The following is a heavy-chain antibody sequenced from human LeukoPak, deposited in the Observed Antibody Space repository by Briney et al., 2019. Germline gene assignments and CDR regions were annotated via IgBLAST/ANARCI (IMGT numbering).Heavy chain of an antibody. CDR2: ITSGGTTT. CDR1: ALTLTAHY. D-gene: IGHD4-17*01. J-gene: IGHJ4*02. CDR3: ARDPHYGDPY. V-gene: IGHV3-11*01. Sequence: SLRLSCTVSALTLTAHYVSWYRQSPERGLEWISWITSGGTTTDYADSLKGPFTISRDNRKNSVYLQMSSLRADDTAVYYCARDPHYGDPYWGQGTLVTVSS.